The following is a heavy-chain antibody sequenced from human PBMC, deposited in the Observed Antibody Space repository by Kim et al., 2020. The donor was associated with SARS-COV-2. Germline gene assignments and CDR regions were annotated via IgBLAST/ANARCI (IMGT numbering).Heavy chain of an antibody. J-gene: IGHJ4*02. V-gene: IGHV4-59*01. CDR3: SRSAERGAYYDFWSGYYKATEFDY. CDR2: IYYSGST. D-gene: IGHD3-3*01. CDR1: GGSISSYY. Sequence: SETLSLTCTVSGGSISSYYWSWIRQPPGKGLEWIGYIYYSGSTNYNPSLKSRVTISVDTSTNQFSLKLSSVTAADTAVYYCSRSAERGAYYDFWSGYYKATEFDYWGQGTLVTVSS.